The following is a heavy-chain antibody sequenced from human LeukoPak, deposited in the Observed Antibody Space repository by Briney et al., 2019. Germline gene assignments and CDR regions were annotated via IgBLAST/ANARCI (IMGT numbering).Heavy chain of an antibody. CDR2: IRSKANSYAT. D-gene: IGHD5-12*01. J-gene: IGHJ4*02. V-gene: IGHV3-73*01. CDR3: TSSGYSGYDLGY. Sequence: SGGSLRPSCAASGFTFSGSAMHWVRQASGKGLKWVGRIRSKANSYATAYAASVKGRFTISRDDSKNTAYLQMNSLKTEDTAVYYRTSSGYSGYDLGYWGQGTLVTVSS. CDR1: GFTFSGSA.